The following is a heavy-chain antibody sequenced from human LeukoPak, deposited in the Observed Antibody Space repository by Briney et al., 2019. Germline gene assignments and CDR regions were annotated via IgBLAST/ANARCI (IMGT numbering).Heavy chain of an antibody. CDR1: GGCISSGSYY. D-gene: IGHD6-6*01. Sequence: PSQTLSLTCTVSGGCISSGSYYWSWIRQPAGKGLEWIGRIYTSGSTNYNPSLKSRVTISVDTSKNQFSLKLSSVTAADTAVYYCARDQESIAARRDAFGIWGQGTMVTVSS. J-gene: IGHJ3*02. V-gene: IGHV4-61*02. CDR3: ARDQESIAARRDAFGI. CDR2: IYTSGST.